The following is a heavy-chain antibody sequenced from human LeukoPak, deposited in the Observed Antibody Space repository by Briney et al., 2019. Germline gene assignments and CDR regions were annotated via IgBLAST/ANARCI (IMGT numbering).Heavy chain of an antibody. V-gene: IGHV4-59*11. CDR3: TTIKRGSIFGYFDF. Sequence: SETLSLTCTVYGGSMTTHHWNWIRQAPGKGLEWIGYVFDSGRTKENPSLKRRVTLSADTSKNQLSRRLSSVTAADTAVYYCTTIKRGSIFGYFDFWGQGSWSPSPQ. D-gene: IGHD3-3*02. CDR1: GGSMTTHH. J-gene: IGHJ4*02. CDR2: VFDSGRT.